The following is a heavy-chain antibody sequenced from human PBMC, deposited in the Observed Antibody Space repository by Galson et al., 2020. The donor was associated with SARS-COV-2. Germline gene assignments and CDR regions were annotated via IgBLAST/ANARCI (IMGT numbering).Heavy chain of an antibody. D-gene: IGHD6-13*01. J-gene: IGHJ5*02. CDR3: ARPIAAAAYNWFDP. CDR2: ISYDGSNK. Sequence: GGSLRLSCAASGFTFSSYAMHWVRQAPGKGLEWVAVISYDGSNKYYADSVKGRFTISRDNSKNTLYLQMNSLRAEDTAVYYCARPIAAAAYNWFDPWGQGTLVTVSS. V-gene: IGHV3-30*04. CDR1: GFTFSSYA.